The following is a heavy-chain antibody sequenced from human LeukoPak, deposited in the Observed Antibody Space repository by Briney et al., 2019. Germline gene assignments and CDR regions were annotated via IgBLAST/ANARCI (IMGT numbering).Heavy chain of an antibody. V-gene: IGHV4-59*01. CDR3: ATGETGNYFDY. D-gene: IGHD1-14*01. CDR2: IYYTGST. J-gene: IGHJ4*02. CDR1: GGSISSYY. Sequence: SETLSLTCTVSGGSISSYYWSWIRQSPGKGLEWIGFIYYTGSTNYHPSLKSRVSISVDTSKIQFSLNLSSVTAADTAVYYCATGETGNYFDYWGQGTLVTVSS.